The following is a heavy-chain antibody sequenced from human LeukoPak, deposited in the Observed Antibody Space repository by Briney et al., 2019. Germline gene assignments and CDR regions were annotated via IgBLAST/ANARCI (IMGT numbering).Heavy chain of an antibody. CDR3: ARLQYCSGTSCYWFDP. CDR1: GGSISSGLYS. D-gene: IGHD2-2*01. Sequence: SETLSLTCDVSGGSISSGLYSWSWIRQPLGKGLEWIGYIYHTGSTCYNPSLKSRVTISVDTSKNQYSLRLSSVTAADTAVYYCARLQYCSGTSCYWFDPWGQGTLVTVSS. V-gene: IGHV4-30-2*01. CDR2: IYHTGST. J-gene: IGHJ5*02.